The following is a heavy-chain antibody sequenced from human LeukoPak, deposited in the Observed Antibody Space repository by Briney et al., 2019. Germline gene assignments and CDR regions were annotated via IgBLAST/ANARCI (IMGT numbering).Heavy chain of an antibody. J-gene: IGHJ6*02. CDR3: AKGAVAGDYYYYGMDV. V-gene: IGHV3-9*01. Sequence: PGRSLRLSCAASGFTFDDYAMHWVRQAPGKGLEWVSGISWNSGSIGYADSVKGRFTISRDNAKNSLYLQMNSPRAEDTALYYCAKGAVAGDYYYYGMDVWGQGTTVTVSS. CDR1: GFTFDDYA. D-gene: IGHD6-19*01. CDR2: ISWNSGSI.